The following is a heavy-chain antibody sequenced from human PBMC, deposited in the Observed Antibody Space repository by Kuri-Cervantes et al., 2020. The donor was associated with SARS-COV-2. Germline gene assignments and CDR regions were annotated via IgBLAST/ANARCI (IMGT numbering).Heavy chain of an antibody. D-gene: IGHD7-27*01. CDR2: IGPSGTTK. CDR1: GFIFSDYY. V-gene: IGHV3-11*04. Sequence: GGSLRLSCTASGFIFSDYYMTWIRQAPGKGLEWVSNIGPSGTTKYYADSVKGRFTISRDSAKNSLYLQMSSLRAEDTAVYYCARDLRLGKSLDYWGQGTLVTVSS. CDR3: ARDLRLGKSLDY. J-gene: IGHJ4*02.